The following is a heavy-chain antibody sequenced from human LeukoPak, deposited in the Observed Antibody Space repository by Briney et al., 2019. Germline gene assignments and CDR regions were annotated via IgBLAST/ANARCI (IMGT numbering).Heavy chain of an antibody. J-gene: IGHJ4*02. CDR1: GGSISSYY. V-gene: IGHV4-59*08. CDR2: IYYSGST. Sequence: SETLSLTCTVSGGSISSYYWGWIRQPPGKGLEWIGYIYYSGSTNHNPSLKSRVTISVDTSKNQFSLKLSSVTAADTAVYYCARLRIPARYCSSTSCYELDYWGQGTLVTVSS. D-gene: IGHD2-2*01. CDR3: ARLRIPARYCSSTSCYELDY.